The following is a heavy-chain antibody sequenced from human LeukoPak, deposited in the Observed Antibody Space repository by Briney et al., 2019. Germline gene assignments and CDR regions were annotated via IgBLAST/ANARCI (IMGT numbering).Heavy chain of an antibody. J-gene: IGHJ4*02. V-gene: IGHV4-30-4*01. CDR3: ARGRDGYNQYYFDY. Sequence: SQTLSLTRTVSGGSISSGDYYWSWIRQPPGKGLEWIGYIYYSGSTYYNPSHKSRVTISVDTSKNQFSLKLSSVTAADTAVYYCARGRDGYNQYYFDYWGQGTLVTVSS. CDR2: IYYSGST. D-gene: IGHD5-24*01. CDR1: GGSISSGDYY.